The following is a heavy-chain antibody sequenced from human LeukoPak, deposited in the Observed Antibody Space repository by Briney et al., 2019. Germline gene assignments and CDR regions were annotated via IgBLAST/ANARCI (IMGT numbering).Heavy chain of an antibody. D-gene: IGHD3/OR15-3a*01. CDR2: IYTSGST. Sequence: PSETLSLTCTVSGGSISSGSYYWSWIRQPAGKGLEWIGRIYTSGSTNYNPSLKSRVTISVDTSKNQFSLELTSVTAADTAVYYCARGPSGRTGYIIDYWGQGTLVTVSS. CDR1: GGSISSGSYY. V-gene: IGHV4-61*02. CDR3: ARGPSGRTGYIIDY. J-gene: IGHJ4*02.